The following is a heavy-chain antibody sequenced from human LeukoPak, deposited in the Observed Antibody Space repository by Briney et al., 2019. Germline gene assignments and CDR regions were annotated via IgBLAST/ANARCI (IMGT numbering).Heavy chain of an antibody. CDR1: GFTFSSYA. Sequence: GGSLRLSCAASGFTFSSYAMSWVRQAPGKGLEWVSAISGSGGSTYYAGSVKGRFTISRDNSKNTLYLQMNSLRAEDTAVYYCASKTYYYDSSGYPRAPYYFDYWGQGTLVTVSS. V-gene: IGHV3-23*01. J-gene: IGHJ4*02. CDR2: ISGSGGST. CDR3: ASKTYYYDSSGYPRAPYYFDY. D-gene: IGHD3-22*01.